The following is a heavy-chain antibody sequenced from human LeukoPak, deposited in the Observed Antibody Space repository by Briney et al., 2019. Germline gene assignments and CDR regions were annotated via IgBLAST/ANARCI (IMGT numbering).Heavy chain of an antibody. V-gene: IGHV3-30*04. Sequence: GGSLRLSCAASGFTFSSYAMHWVRQAPGKGLEWVAVISYDGSNKYYADSVKGRFTISRDNSKNTLYLQMNSLRAEDTAVYYCARGVNSNFDYWGQGTLITVSS. D-gene: IGHD4-11*01. CDR1: GFTFSSYA. CDR3: ARGVNSNFDY. CDR2: ISYDGSNK. J-gene: IGHJ4*02.